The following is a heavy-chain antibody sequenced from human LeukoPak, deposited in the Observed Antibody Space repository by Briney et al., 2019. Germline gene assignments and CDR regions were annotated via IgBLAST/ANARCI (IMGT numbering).Heavy chain of an antibody. CDR3: ARLATQDAFDI. D-gene: IGHD5-12*01. CDR2: VNPNSGGT. CDR1: VYTFTGYY. J-gene: IGHJ3*02. V-gene: IGHV1-2*02. Sequence: SSETVSCKASVYTFTGYYMHWVRQAPGQGLEWMGWVNPNSGGTNYAQKFQGRGTMTRDTSISTAYMELSRLRSDDTAVYYGARLATQDAFDIWGQGTMVTVSS.